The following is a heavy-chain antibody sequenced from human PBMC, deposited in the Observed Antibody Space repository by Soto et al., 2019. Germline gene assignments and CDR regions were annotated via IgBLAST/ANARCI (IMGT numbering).Heavy chain of an antibody. CDR1: GFTFSNAW. Sequence: GGSLRLSCAASGFTFSNAWMSWVRQAPGKGLEWVGRIKSKTDGGTTDYAAPVKGRFTISRDDSKNTLYLQMNSLKTEDTAVYYCTTDLTSIAAAGYYYYYYMDVWGKGTTVTVSS. D-gene: IGHD6-13*01. CDR3: TTDLTSIAAAGYYYYYYMDV. V-gene: IGHV3-15*01. CDR2: IKSKTDGGTT. J-gene: IGHJ6*03.